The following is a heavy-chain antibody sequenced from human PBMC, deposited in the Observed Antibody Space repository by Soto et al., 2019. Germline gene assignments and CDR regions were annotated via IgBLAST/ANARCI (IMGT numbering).Heavy chain of an antibody. CDR1: GGPISSYY. J-gene: IGHJ4*02. D-gene: IGHD5-18*01. CDR3: ALDRGYSFGPRINSYFDY. CDR2: IYYSGIA. V-gene: IGHV4-59*12. Sequence: QVHLQESGPGLVKPSETLSLTCTVSGGPISSYYWTWIRQPPGKGLEWIGNIYYSGIANYNPSLGSRVTISVDTSKKQASLTLTSVAAADTAVYYCALDRGYSFGPRINSYFDYWGQGTLVTVSS.